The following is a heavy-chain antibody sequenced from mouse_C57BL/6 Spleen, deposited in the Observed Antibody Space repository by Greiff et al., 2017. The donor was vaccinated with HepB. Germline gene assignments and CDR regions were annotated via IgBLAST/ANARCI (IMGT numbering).Heavy chain of an antibody. CDR1: GFTFSSYA. D-gene: IGHD4-1*01. CDR2: ISDGGSYT. Sequence: EVQRVESGGGLVKPGGSLKLSCAASGFTFSSYAMSWVRQTPEKRLEWVATISDGGSYTYYPDNVKGRFTISRDNAKNNLYLQMSHLKSEDTAMYYCARGELGRYFDVWGTGTTVTVSS. J-gene: IGHJ1*03. V-gene: IGHV5-4*01. CDR3: ARGELGRYFDV.